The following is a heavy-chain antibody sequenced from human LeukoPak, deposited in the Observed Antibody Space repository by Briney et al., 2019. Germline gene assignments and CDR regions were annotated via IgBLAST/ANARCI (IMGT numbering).Heavy chain of an antibody. J-gene: IGHJ4*02. CDR3: AKVRIAAAGTNDY. CDR2: ISGSGGST. CDR1: GFTFSSYA. D-gene: IGHD6-13*01. Sequence: LSCAXXGFTFSSYAXSWVRQAPGKGLXWVSAISGSGGSTYYADSVKGRFTISRDNAKNTLYLQMSRLRAEDTAVYYCAKVRIAAAGTNDYWGQGTLVTVSS. V-gene: IGHV3-23*01.